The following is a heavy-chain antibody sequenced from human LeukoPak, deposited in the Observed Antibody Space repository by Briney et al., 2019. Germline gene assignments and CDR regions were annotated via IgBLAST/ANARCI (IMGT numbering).Heavy chain of an antibody. CDR2: ISGDGGST. CDR3: AKDAHTSIAARPYPMR. Sequence: GGSLRLSCAASGFTFDDYAMHWVRQAPGKGLEWVSLISGDGGSTYYADSVKGRFTISRDNSKNSLYLQMNSLRTEDTALYYCAKDAHTSIAARPYPMRWGQGTLVTLSS. J-gene: IGHJ4*02. CDR1: GFTFDDYA. V-gene: IGHV3-43*02. D-gene: IGHD6-6*01.